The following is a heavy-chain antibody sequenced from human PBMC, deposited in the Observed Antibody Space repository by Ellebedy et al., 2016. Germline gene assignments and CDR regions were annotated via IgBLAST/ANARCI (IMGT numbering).Heavy chain of an antibody. D-gene: IGHD6-19*01. CDR2: VFHTGTT. Sequence: SETLSLTCNVSGGSVSSDYWNWIRRPPGKGLEWIGYVFHTGTTNYNPSLKSRVTMSVDTSNSQFSLRLTSVTAADTAVYYCAKWNGGWYAFEVWGQGTMVTVSS. CDR3: AKWNGGWYAFEV. CDR1: GGSVSSDY. J-gene: IGHJ3*01. V-gene: IGHV4-59*02.